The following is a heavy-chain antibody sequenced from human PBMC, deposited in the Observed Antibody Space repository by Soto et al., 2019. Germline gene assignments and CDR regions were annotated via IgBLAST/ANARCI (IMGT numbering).Heavy chain of an antibody. J-gene: IGHJ4*02. Sequence: GESLKISCQCSGYTFSNFWIGWVRQLPGKGLEWMGIVYPGDHETRYSPSFHGKVTISADKSINTAYLQWNSLEASDTAFYFCARSPRSSPYFDYWGQGALVTVSS. CDR2: VYPGDHET. CDR1: GYTFSNFW. D-gene: IGHD6-13*01. CDR3: ARSPRSSPYFDY. V-gene: IGHV5-51*01.